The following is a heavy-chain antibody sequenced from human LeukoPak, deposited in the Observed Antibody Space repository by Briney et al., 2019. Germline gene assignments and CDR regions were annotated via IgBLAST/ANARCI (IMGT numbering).Heavy chain of an antibody. CDR1: GVSITYSNW. Sequence: ETLSLTCAVSGVSITYSNWWSWVRQPPGKGLEWVGRIKSKTDGETTDYAAPVKGRFTISRDDSEDTLYLQMNSLRTEDTAVYYCTTDEDWNYARKDVWGQGATVIVSS. CDR3: TTDEDWNYARKDV. V-gene: IGHV3-15*07. CDR2: IKSKTDGETT. J-gene: IGHJ6*02. D-gene: IGHD1-7*01.